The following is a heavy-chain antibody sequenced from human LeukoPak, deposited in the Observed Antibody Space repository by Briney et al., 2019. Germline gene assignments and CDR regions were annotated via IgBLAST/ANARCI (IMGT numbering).Heavy chain of an antibody. Sequence: SETLSLTCTVSGGSISSSSYYWGWIRQPPGKGLEWIGSIYYSGSTYYNPSLKSRVTISVDTSKNQFSLKLSSVTAADTAVYYCARAGRTGYWRYWGQGTLVTVSS. D-gene: IGHD3/OR15-3a*01. CDR2: IYYSGST. CDR1: GGSISSSSYY. CDR3: ARAGRTGYWRY. J-gene: IGHJ4*02. V-gene: IGHV4-39*01.